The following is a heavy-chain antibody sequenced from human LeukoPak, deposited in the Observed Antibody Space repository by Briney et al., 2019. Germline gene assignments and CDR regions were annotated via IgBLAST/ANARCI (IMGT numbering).Heavy chain of an antibody. CDR1: GFTFSSYA. D-gene: IGHD5-12*01. CDR3: AREIKYSGYHEGY. Sequence: GGSLRLSCAASGFTFSSYAMSWVRQAPGKGLEWVSAISGSGGSTYYADSVKGRFTISRNNSKNTLYLQMNSLRAEDTAVYYCAREIKYSGYHEGYWGQGTLVTVSS. CDR2: ISGSGGST. V-gene: IGHV3-23*01. J-gene: IGHJ4*02.